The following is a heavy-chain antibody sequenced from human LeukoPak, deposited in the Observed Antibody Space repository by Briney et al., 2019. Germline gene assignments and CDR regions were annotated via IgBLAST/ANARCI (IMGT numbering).Heavy chain of an antibody. CDR1: GHTFTSYY. J-gene: IGHJ4*02. CDR3: ARQRGYCTNGVCQQTFDY. D-gene: IGHD2-8*01. Sequence: ASVKVSCKASGHTFTSYYMHWVRQAPGQGLEWMGIINPSGGSTSYAQKFQGRVTMTRDTSTSTVYMELSSLRSEDTAVYYCARQRGYCTNGVCQQTFDYWGQGTLVTVSS. CDR2: INPSGGST. V-gene: IGHV1-46*01.